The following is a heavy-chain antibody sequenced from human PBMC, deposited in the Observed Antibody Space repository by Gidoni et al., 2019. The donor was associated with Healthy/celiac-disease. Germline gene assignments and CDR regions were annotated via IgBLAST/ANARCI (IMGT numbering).Heavy chain of an antibody. CDR3: ARLRNYFGSSGYYY. J-gene: IGHJ4*02. V-gene: IGHV1-8*01. CDR2: MNPNSGNT. D-gene: IGHD3-22*01. Sequence: QVQLVQSGAEVKKPGASVKVSCKASGSTFTSFDFHWVRQATGQGLEWMGWMNPNSGNTGYAQKFQGRVTMTRNTSISTAYLELSSLRSEDTAVYYCARLRNYFGSSGYYYWGQGTLVTVSS. CDR1: GSTFTSFD.